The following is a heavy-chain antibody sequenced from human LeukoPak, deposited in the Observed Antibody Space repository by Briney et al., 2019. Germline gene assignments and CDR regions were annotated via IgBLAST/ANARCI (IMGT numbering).Heavy chain of an antibody. V-gene: IGHV4-34*01. Sequence: SETLSLTCAVYGGSFSGYYWSWLRQPPGKGLEWIGEINHSGSSNYNPSLKSGGTILVDTTNNRFSLKLSSVTAADTAVYYCARRGFGRPGSYLSYWGQGTLVTVSS. CDR1: GGSFSGYY. J-gene: IGHJ4*02. D-gene: IGHD1-26*01. CDR3: ARRGFGRPGSYLSY. CDR2: INHSGSS.